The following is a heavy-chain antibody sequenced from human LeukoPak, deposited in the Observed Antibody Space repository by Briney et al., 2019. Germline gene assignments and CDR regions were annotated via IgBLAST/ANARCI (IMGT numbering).Heavy chain of an antibody. CDR2: IYYSGST. J-gene: IGHJ3*02. Sequence: PSETLSLTCTVSGGSISSYYWGWIRQPPGKGLEWIGSIYYSGSTYYNPSLKSRVTISVDTSKNQFSLKLSSVTAADTAVYYCARLDSSSGNDAFDIWGQGTMVTVSS. V-gene: IGHV4-39*01. CDR1: GGSISSYY. D-gene: IGHD6-6*01. CDR3: ARLDSSSGNDAFDI.